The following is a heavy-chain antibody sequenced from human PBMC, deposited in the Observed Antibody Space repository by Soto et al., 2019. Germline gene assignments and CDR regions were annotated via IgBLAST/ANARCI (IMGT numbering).Heavy chain of an antibody. CDR1: GFTFSSFA. J-gene: IGHJ6*02. V-gene: IGHV3-23*01. D-gene: IGHD4-4*01. CDR2: ITGSGSSA. CDR3: AKATVTTSYFYGMDV. Sequence: EVQLLESGGGLVQPGGSLRLSCAASGFTFSSFAMNWVRQAPGKGLEWVSAITGSGSSAYFADAVKGRFTISRDNSKKTLYVQMNSLRVEDSGVYFCAKATVTTSYFYGMDVRGQGTTVIVSS.